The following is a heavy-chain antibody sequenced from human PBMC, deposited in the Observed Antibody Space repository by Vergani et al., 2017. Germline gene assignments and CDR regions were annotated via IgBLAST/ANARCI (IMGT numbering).Heavy chain of an antibody. CDR3: ATALIVGATKVDDAFDI. J-gene: IGHJ3*02. CDR1: GFTFSSYA. Sequence: EVQLLESGGGLVQPGGSLRLSCAASGFTFSSYAMSWVRQAPGKGLEWVSAISGSGGSTYYADSVKGRFTISRDNSKNTLYLQMNSLRAEDTAVYYCATALIVGATKVDDAFDIWGQGTMVTVSS. D-gene: IGHD1-26*01. CDR2: ISGSGGST. V-gene: IGHV3-23*01.